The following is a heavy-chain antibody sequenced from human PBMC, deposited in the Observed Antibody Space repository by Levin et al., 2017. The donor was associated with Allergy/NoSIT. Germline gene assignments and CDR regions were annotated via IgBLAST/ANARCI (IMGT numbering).Heavy chain of an antibody. D-gene: IGHD4-11*01. CDR2: IYHSGST. CDR1: GYSISSGYY. Sequence: GSLRLSCAVSGYSISSGYYWGWIRQPPGKGLEWIGSIYHSGSTYYNPSLKSRVTISVDTSKNQFSLKLSSVTAADTAVYYCARETTVTTIDFDYWGQGTLVTVSS. CDR3: ARETTVTTIDFDY. J-gene: IGHJ4*02. V-gene: IGHV4-38-2*02.